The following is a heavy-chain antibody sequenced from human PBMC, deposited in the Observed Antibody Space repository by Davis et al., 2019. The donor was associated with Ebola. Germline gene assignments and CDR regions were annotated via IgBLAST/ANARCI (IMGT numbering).Heavy chain of an antibody. J-gene: IGHJ4*02. D-gene: IGHD3-22*01. CDR1: GYTFTSYA. Sequence: ASVKVSCKASGYTFTSYAMHWVRQAPGQRLEWMGWISAYNGNTNYAQKLQGRVTMTTDTSTSTAYMELRSLRSDDTAVYYCARSVVVIGADYFDYWGQGTLVTVSS. V-gene: IGHV1-18*01. CDR2: ISAYNGNT. CDR3: ARSVVVIGADYFDY.